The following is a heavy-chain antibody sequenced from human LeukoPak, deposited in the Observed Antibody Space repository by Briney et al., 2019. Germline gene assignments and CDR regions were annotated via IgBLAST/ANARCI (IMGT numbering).Heavy chain of an antibody. CDR2: INPYGSDT. Sequence: GGSLRLSCAASGFTFSDYWMHWVRQVPGEGLVWVSYINPYGSDTNYADSVKGRFTISRDNAKNRLYLQMSGLRAEDTAVYYCAKDPVDASPIDYWGQGTLVTVSP. CDR1: GFTFSDYW. CDR3: AKDPVDASPIDY. V-gene: IGHV3-74*01. D-gene: IGHD4-23*01. J-gene: IGHJ4*02.